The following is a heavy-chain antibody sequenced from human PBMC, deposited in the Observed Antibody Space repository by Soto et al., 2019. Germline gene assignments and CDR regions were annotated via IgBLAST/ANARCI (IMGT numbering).Heavy chain of an antibody. CDR2: ISPGGSYQ. CDR1: GFIFSNYA. Sequence: QVQLVDSGGGVVQPGRSLRLSCAASGFIFSNYAMHWVRQAPGKGLEWVAVISPGGSYQYYVDSVKGRFTVSRDNSKNTLYLEMTSLGVEDTAVYYCAKDPHLQGGQLWLPPYFDYWGQGTLVTVSS. CDR3: AKDPHLQGGQLWLPPYFDY. D-gene: IGHD3-22*01. V-gene: IGHV3-30*18. J-gene: IGHJ4*02.